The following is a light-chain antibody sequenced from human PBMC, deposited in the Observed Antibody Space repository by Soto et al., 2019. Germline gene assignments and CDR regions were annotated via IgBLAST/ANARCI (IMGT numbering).Light chain of an antibody. CDR2: GAS. Sequence: EIVLTQSPGTLSLSPGERATLSCRASQSLSSSYLAWYQQKPGQAPRLLISGASSRATGIPDRFSGSGSGTDFTLTITRLEPEDFAVYYCQQYDTSPLTFGGGTKVDIK. CDR3: QQYDTSPLT. V-gene: IGKV3-20*01. J-gene: IGKJ4*01. CDR1: QSLSSSY.